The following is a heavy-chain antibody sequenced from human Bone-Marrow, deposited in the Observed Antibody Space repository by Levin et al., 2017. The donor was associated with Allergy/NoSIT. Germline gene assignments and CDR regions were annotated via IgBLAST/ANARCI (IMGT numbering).Heavy chain of an antibody. J-gene: IGHJ6*03. CDR1: GGTFSSYA. V-gene: IGHV1-69*06. CDR2: IIPIFGTA. Sequence: SVKVSCKASGGTFSSYAISWVRQAPGQGLEWMGGIIPIFGTANYAQKFQGRVTITADKSTSTAYMELSSLRSEDTAVYYCAAPRAQYYYYYYMDVWGKGTTVTVSS. CDR3: AAPRAQYYYYYYMDV.